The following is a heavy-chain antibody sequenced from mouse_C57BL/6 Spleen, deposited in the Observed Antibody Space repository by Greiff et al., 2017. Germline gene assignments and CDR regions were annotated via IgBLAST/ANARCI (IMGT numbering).Heavy chain of an antibody. J-gene: IGHJ2*01. Sequence: DVMLVESGGGLVKPGGSLKLSCAASGFTFSSYAMSWVRQTPEKRLEWVATISDGGSYTYYPDNVKGRFTISRDNAKNNLYLQMSHLKSEDTAMYYCAREGYYGSSPYYFDYWGQGTTRTVSS. V-gene: IGHV5-4*01. CDR1: GFTFSSYA. CDR3: AREGYYGSSPYYFDY. D-gene: IGHD1-1*01. CDR2: ISDGGSYT.